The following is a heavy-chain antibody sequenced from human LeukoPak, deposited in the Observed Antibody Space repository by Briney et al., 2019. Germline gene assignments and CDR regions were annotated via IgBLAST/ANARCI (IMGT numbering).Heavy chain of an antibody. V-gene: IGHV3-74*01. D-gene: IGHD3-10*01. J-gene: IGHJ4*02. CDR1: GFTFNTYL. CDR3: ARNPTGSGSYPY. Sequence: PGGSLRLSCAASGFTFNTYLMHWVRQAPGKGLVWVSRINSDGSSTSYADSVKGRFTISRDNAKNTLYLQMNSLRAEDTAVYYCARNPTGSGSYPYWGQGTLVTVSS. CDR2: INSDGSST.